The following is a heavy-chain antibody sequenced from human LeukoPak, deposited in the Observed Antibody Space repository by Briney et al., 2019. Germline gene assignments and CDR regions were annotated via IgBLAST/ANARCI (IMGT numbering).Heavy chain of an antibody. CDR1: GGSISNYY. D-gene: IGHD3-9*01. Sequence: TSETLSLTCSVSGGSISNYYWSWIRQPPGKGLEWIGYIYYSGSTSYNPSLRSRVTISVDTSKNQFSLKLNSVTAADTAVYYCARSKDILTGYCFDYWGLGTLVTVSS. CDR3: ARSKDILTGYCFDY. J-gene: IGHJ4*02. V-gene: IGHV4-59*01. CDR2: IYYSGST.